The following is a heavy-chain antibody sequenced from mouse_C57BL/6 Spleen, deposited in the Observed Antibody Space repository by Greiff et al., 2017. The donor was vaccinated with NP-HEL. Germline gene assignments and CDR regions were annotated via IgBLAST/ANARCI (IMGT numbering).Heavy chain of an antibody. CDR3: ARRELGPYYYAMDY. CDR2: ISSGSSTI. V-gene: IGHV5-17*01. D-gene: IGHD4-1*01. Sequence: EVKLVESGGGLVKPGGSLKLSCAASGFTFSDYGMHWVRQAPEKGLEWVAYISSGSSTIYYADTVKGRFTISRDNAKNTLFLQMTSLRSEDTAMYYCARRELGPYYYAMDYWGQGTSVTVSS. CDR1: GFTFSDYG. J-gene: IGHJ4*01.